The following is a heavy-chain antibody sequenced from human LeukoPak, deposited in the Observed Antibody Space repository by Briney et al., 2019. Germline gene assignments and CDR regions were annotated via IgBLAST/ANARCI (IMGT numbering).Heavy chain of an antibody. CDR1: GFTVSSNY. CDR3: ARYNWFDP. J-gene: IGHJ5*02. V-gene: IGHV3-53*01. CDR2: IYSGGST. Sequence: GGSLRLSCAASGFTVSSNYMSWVRQAPGKGLEWVSVIYSGGSTYYADSAKGRFTISRDNSKNTLYLQMNSPRAEDTAVYYCARYNWFDPWGQGTLVTVSS.